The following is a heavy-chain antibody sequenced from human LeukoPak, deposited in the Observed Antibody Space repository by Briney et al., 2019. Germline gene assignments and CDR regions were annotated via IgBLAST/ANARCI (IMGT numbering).Heavy chain of an antibody. Sequence: GGSLRLSCAASGFTVSSNYMSWVRQAPGKGLEWVSVIYSGGSTYYADSVKGRFTISRDNSKNTLYLQMNSLRAEDTAVYYCARDTSTTMVRGPEDYYGMDVWGQGTTVTVSS. J-gene: IGHJ6*02. D-gene: IGHD3-10*01. CDR1: GFTVSSNY. CDR2: IYSGGST. V-gene: IGHV3-66*01. CDR3: ARDTSTTMVRGPEDYYGMDV.